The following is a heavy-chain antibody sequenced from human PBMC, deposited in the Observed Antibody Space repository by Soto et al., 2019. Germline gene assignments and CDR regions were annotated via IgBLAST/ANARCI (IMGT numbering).Heavy chain of an antibody. Sequence: GGSLRLSCAASGFTFSNHAISWVRQAPGKGLEWVSSITGSGDNTYYADSVKGRFTISRDNSKNTLYLQMSSLRAEDTAIYYCAKRTLAAAGRHFDSWGQGTLVTVSS. CDR3: AKRTLAAAGRHFDS. CDR2: ITGSGDNT. D-gene: IGHD6-13*01. J-gene: IGHJ4*02. CDR1: GFTFSNHA. V-gene: IGHV3-23*01.